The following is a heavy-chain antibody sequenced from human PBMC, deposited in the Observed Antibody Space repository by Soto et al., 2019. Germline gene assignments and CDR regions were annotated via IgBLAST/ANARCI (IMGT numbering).Heavy chain of an antibody. V-gene: IGHV3-23*01. D-gene: IGHD3-10*01. CDR1: GFTFSNYP. CDR2: MSGSGAST. Sequence: EVQVLESGGGLVQPGGSLRLSCAASGFTFSNYPMSWVRQAPGKGLEWVSGMSGSGASTYYADSVKGRFTISRDNSKNTLYLQMNSLRGEDTAIYYCAKAPLPMVTLDSWGQGILVTVSS. CDR3: AKAPLPMVTLDS. J-gene: IGHJ4*02.